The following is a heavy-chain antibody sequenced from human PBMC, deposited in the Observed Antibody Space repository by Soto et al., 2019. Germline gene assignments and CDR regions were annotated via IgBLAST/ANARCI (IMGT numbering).Heavy chain of an antibody. CDR3: AKRFGELLYYYYGMDV. D-gene: IGHD3-10*01. CDR1: GGTFSSYA. Sequence: ASVKVSCKASGGTFSSYAISWVRQAPGQGLEWMGGIIPIFGTANYAQKFQGRVTITADESTSTAYMELSSLRSEDTAVYYCAKRFGELLYYYYGMDVWGQGTTVTVSS. CDR2: IIPIFGTA. J-gene: IGHJ6*02. V-gene: IGHV1-69*13.